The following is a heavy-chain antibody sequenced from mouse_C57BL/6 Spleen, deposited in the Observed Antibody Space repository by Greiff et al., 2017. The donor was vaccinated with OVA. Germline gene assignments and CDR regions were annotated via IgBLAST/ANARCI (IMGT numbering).Heavy chain of an antibody. CDR2: INPNNGGT. CDR1: GYTFTDYY. D-gene: IGHD1-1*01. V-gene: IGHV1-26*01. J-gene: IGHJ4*01. CDR3: ASGDYGSHAMDY. Sequence: EVQLQQSGPELVKPGASVKISCKASGYTFTDYYMNWVKQSHGKSLEWIGDINPNNGGTSYNQKFKGKATLTVDKSSSTAYMELRSLTSEDSAVYYCASGDYGSHAMDYWGQGTSVTVSS.